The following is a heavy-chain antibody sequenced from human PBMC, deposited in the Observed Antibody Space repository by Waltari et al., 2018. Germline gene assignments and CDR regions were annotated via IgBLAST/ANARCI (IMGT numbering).Heavy chain of an antibody. V-gene: IGHV3-30*18. Sequence: QVQLVESGGGGVQPGWSLSLSCAPSGFTSSTYGMHWVRQAPGKGLEWVAVISYDGSNKYYVDSVKGRFTISRDNSKNTLYLQMNSLRAEDSAVYFCAKDHTFMVPGYSGVDSWGQGTLVTVSS. J-gene: IGHJ4*02. D-gene: IGHD6-19*01. CDR1: GFTSSTYG. CDR3: AKDHTFMVPGYSGVDS. CDR2: ISYDGSNK.